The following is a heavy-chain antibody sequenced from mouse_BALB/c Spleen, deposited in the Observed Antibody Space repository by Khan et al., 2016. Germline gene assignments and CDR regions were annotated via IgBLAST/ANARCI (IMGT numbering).Heavy chain of an antibody. CDR3: ARDRYYGTSYFDY. D-gene: IGHD1-1*01. CDR1: GFSLTTYG. J-gene: IGHJ2*01. V-gene: IGHV2-9*02. Sequence: QVQLKQSGPGLVAPSQSLSITCTVSGFSLTTYGVHWVRQPPGKGLEWLGVIWAGGSTNYNSALMSRLSISKDNSKSQVFLKMNSLQTDDTATYYCARDRYYGTSYFDYWGQGTTLTGSS. CDR2: IWAGGST.